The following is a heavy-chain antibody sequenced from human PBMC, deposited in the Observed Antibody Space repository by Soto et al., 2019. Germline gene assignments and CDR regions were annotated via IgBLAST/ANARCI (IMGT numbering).Heavy chain of an antibody. CDR1: GGTFDAYT. D-gene: IGHD2-2*01. V-gene: IGHV1-69*01. CDR3: ARLGTKAMDV. J-gene: IGHJ6*02. CDR2: IIPLFGTA. Sequence: QVQLVQSGAEVRKPGSSVRVSCKASGGTFDAYTITWVRQAPGQGLEWMGGIIPLFGTANYAQKFQGRVTITADESKKTAHMELSSLRSDVTAVYLCARLGTKAMDVWGQGNTVTISS.